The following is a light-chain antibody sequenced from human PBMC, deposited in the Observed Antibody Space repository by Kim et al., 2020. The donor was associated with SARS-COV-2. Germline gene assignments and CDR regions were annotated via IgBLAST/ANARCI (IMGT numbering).Light chain of an antibody. J-gene: IGLJ2*01. Sequence: GQSVTISCTGTSSDVGGYNYVSWCQQHPGKAPKLMIYDVSKRPSGVPDRFSGSKSGNTASLTISGLQAEDEDDYYCCSYAGSYTVVFGGGTQLTVL. V-gene: IGLV2-11*03. CDR3: CSYAGSYTVV. CDR1: SSDVGGYNY. CDR2: DVS.